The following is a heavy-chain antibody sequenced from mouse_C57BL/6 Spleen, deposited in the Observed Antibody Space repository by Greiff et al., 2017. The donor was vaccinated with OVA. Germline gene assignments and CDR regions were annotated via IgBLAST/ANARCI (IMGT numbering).Heavy chain of an antibody. CDR3: ARRPDGSSDDYDSMDY. V-gene: IGHV5-17*01. CDR1: GFSFSDYG. Sequence: EVTVVESGGGFVKPGGSLKLSCADSGFSFSDYGLHWVRQAPEKGLECVAYISSGSSTIYYADTVKGRYTISRDNAKNTLFLQLTSLRSEDTAMFYGARRPDGSSDDYDSMDYWCQGTSVTVAS. CDR2: ISSGSSTI. J-gene: IGHJ4*01. D-gene: IGHD1-1*01.